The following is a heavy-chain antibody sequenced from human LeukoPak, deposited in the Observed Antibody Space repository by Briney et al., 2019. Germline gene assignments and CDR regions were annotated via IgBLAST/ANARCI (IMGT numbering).Heavy chain of an antibody. CDR1: GFTFSSYG. Sequence: GGSLRLSCAASGFTFSSYGMHWVRQAPGKGLEWVAFIRYDGSNKYYSDSVKGRFTISRDNSKNTLYLQMNSLRAEDTAVYYCLPVWSGYSDAFDIWGQGTMVTVSS. J-gene: IGHJ3*02. V-gene: IGHV3-30*02. CDR2: IRYDGSNK. D-gene: IGHD3-3*01. CDR3: LPVWSGYSDAFDI.